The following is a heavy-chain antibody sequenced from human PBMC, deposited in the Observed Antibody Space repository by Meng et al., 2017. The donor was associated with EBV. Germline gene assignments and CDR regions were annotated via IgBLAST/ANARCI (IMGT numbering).Heavy chain of an antibody. Sequence: QGPVQESGPGLVKPSETLSLTCIVSGVSVTSGAYHWSWIRQSPGKGLEWIGYIYDTGITIYNPSLKSRVTISLETSKNQFSLKVNSVTTADTAVYYCAKSRSSTPGIVDDWGQGTLVTVSS. CDR1: GVSVTSGAYH. J-gene: IGHJ4*02. D-gene: IGHD2/OR15-2a*01. V-gene: IGHV4-61*08. CDR3: AKSRSSTPGIVDD. CDR2: IYDTGIT.